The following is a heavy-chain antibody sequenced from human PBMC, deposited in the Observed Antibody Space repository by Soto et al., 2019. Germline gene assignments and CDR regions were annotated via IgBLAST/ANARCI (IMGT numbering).Heavy chain of an antibody. CDR3: ARVSVTIIDYYYMDV. CDR1: SGSISSSNY. J-gene: IGHJ6*03. CDR2: IYYSGST. V-gene: IGHV4-31*11. Sequence: SETLSLTCAVSSGSISSSNYWSWIRQHPGKGLEWIGYIYYSGSTYYNPSLKSRVTISVDTSKNQFSLKLSSVTAADTAVYYCARVSVTIIDYYYMDVWGKGTTVTVSS. D-gene: IGHD4-17*01.